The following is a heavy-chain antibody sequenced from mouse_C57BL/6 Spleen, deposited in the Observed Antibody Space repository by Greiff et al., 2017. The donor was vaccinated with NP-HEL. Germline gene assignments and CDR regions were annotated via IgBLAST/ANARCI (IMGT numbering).Heavy chain of an antibody. CDR1: GFTFSSYA. Sequence: EVQLVESGGGLVKPGGSLKLSCAASGFTFSSYAMSWVRQTPEKRLEWVATISDGGSYTYYPDNVKGRFTISRDNAKNNLYLQMSHLKSEDTAMYYCARVEHADYFDYWGQGTTLTVSS. J-gene: IGHJ2*01. CDR3: ARVEHADYFDY. CDR2: ISDGGSYT. V-gene: IGHV5-4*01.